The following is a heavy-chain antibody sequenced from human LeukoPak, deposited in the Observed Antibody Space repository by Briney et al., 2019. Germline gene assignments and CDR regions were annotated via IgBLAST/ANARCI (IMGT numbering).Heavy chain of an antibody. CDR1: GFTFDGSA. CDR3: AKDISPPSYYGSGMGV. V-gene: IGHV3-43*02. J-gene: IGHJ6*02. D-gene: IGHD3-10*01. Sequence: PGGSLRLSCTASGFTFDGSAMHWVRQPPGKGLEWVSLFGGEGGSTYYADSVKGRFTISRDNGKNSLYLQMNSLRTEDTALYYCAKDISPPSYYGSGMGVWGQGTTVTVSS. CDR2: FGGEGGST.